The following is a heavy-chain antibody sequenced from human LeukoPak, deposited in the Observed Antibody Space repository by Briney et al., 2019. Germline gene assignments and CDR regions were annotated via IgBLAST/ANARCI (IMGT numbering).Heavy chain of an antibody. D-gene: IGHD3-22*01. CDR2: MSYKYSGST. CDR1: GSSISSSSYY. CDR3: ASQDDSSGYDHY. J-gene: IGHJ4*02. V-gene: IGHV4-39*01. Sequence: PSETLSLTCTVSGSSISSSSYYWGWIRQPPGKGLEWIGSMSYKYSGSTYYNPSLKSRVTISVDTSKNQFSLKLSSVTAADTAVYYCASQDDSSGYDHYWGQGTLVTVSS.